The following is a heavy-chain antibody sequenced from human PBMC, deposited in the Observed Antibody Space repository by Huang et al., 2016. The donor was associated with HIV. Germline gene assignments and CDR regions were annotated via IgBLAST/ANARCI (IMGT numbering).Heavy chain of an antibody. Sequence: QVQLVQSGAEVKKPGSSVKVSCKASGGSFRNFAIGWVRQAPGQGREGMGGISPTLGTANYAQKFQGRVTIIADESTSTAYMELSSLRSEDTAVYYCATVDYYDTSGPQRGYFDNWGQGTLVTVSS. CDR2: ISPTLGTA. V-gene: IGHV1-69*01. CDR3: ATVDYYDTSGPQRGYFDN. CDR1: GGSFRNFA. D-gene: IGHD3-22*01. J-gene: IGHJ4*02.